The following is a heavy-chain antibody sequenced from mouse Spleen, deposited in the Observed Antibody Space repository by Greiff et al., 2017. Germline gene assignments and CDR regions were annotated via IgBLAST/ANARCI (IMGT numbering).Heavy chain of an antibody. Sequence: EVQLVESGGGLVKPGGSLKLSCAASGFTFSSYAMSWVRQTPEKRLEWVATISDGGSYTYYPDNVKGRFTISRDNAKNNLYLQMSHLKSEDTAMYYCARDEGLYSNYVGFAYWGQGTLVTVSA. D-gene: IGHD2-5*01. CDR3: ARDEGLYSNYVGFAY. J-gene: IGHJ3*01. CDR1: GFTFSSYA. V-gene: IGHV5-4*01. CDR2: ISDGGSYT.